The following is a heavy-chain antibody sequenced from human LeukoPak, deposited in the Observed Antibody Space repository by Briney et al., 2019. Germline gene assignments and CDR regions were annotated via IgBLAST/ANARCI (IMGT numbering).Heavy chain of an antibody. CDR3: ARGTWIQIWFSFDY. CDR2: INPNSGGT. J-gene: IGHJ4*02. CDR1: GYTFTGYY. D-gene: IGHD5-18*01. V-gene: IGHV1-2*02. Sequence: ASVKVSCKASGYTFTGYYMHWVRQAPGQGLEWMGWINPNSGGTNYAQKFQGRVTMTRDTSISTAYMELSRLRSDDTAVYYCARGTWIQIWFSFDYWGQGTLVTVSS.